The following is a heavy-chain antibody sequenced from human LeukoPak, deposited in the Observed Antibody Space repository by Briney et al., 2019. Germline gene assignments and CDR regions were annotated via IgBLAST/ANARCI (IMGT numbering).Heavy chain of an antibody. Sequence: GGSLRLSCAAPGFTFSSYGMHWVRQAPGKGLEWVAVIWYDGSNKYYADSVKGRFTISRDDSKNTLYLQMNSLRAEDTAVYYCAKDLGIAGYWGQGTLVTVSS. CDR2: IWYDGSNK. J-gene: IGHJ4*02. V-gene: IGHV3-33*06. CDR3: AKDLGIAGY. D-gene: IGHD6-13*01. CDR1: GFTFSSYG.